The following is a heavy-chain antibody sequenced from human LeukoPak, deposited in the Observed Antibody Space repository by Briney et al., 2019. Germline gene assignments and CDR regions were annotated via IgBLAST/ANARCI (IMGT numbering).Heavy chain of an antibody. CDR1: GGSISSYY. CDR2: IYTSGST. Sequence: SEALSLTCTVSGGSISSYYWSWIRQPAGKGLEWIGRIYTSGSTNYNPSLKSRVTMSVDTSKSQFSLKLSSVTAADTAVYYCARGSRDILTGYYNYFDYWGQGTLVTVSS. J-gene: IGHJ4*02. CDR3: ARGSRDILTGYYNYFDY. V-gene: IGHV4-4*07. D-gene: IGHD3-9*01.